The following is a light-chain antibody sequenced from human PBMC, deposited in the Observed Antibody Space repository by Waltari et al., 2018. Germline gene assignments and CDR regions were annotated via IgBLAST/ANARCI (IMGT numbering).Light chain of an antibody. Sequence: DIQMTQSPSSLSASVGDRVTITGRASQGISNYLAWYQQKPGKVPKLLIYAASTLQSGVPSRFSGSGSGTEFALTISSLQPDDFATYYCQQYRDYPLTFGGGTNLEIK. CDR3: QQYRDYPLT. V-gene: IGKV1-27*01. J-gene: IGKJ4*01. CDR1: QGISNY. CDR2: AAS.